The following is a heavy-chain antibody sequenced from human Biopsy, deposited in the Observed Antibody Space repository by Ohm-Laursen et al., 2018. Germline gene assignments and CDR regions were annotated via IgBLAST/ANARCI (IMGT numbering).Heavy chain of an antibody. Sequence: VKISCKVPGGTFSNYGVNWVRQAPGQGLEWLGGNIPILGTGNYAQKFQDRVTVAPDTSTSTATMELRSLRSDDPAVYYCATKLTGYFHHWGQGTLVIVSS. CDR1: GGTFSNYG. V-gene: IGHV1-69*13. D-gene: IGHD3-9*01. CDR2: NIPILGTG. J-gene: IGHJ1*01. CDR3: ATKLTGYFHH.